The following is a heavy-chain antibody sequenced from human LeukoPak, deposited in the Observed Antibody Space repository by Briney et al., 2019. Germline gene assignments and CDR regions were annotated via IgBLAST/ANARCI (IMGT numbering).Heavy chain of an antibody. CDR2: IGYSGST. CDR1: GGSISSDY. D-gene: IGHD2-15*01. Sequence: SETLSLTCTVSGGSISSDYWTWIRQPPGKGLEWIGYIGYSGSTNYNSSLKSRVSIAVHTSKKQFSLKVSSVTAADTAVYYCARGKVARFDYWGQGTLVTVSS. V-gene: IGHV4-59*01. CDR3: ARGKVARFDY. J-gene: IGHJ4*02.